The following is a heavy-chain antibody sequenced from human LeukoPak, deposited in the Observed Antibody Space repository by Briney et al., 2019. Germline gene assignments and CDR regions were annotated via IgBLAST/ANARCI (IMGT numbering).Heavy chain of an antibody. CDR2: INHSGST. Sequence: SQTLSLTCTVSGGSISSGSYYWSWIRQPPGKGLEWIGEINHSGSTNYNPSLKSRVTISVDTSKNQFSLKLSSVTAADTAVYYCARGPDFWSGFYDPWGQGTLVTVSS. J-gene: IGHJ5*02. V-gene: IGHV4-39*07. CDR3: ARGPDFWSGFYDP. D-gene: IGHD3-3*01. CDR1: GGSISSGSYY.